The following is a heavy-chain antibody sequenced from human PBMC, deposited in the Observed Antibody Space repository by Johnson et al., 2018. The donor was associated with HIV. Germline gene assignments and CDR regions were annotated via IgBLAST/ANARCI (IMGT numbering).Heavy chain of an antibody. CDR3: AKDLRRGSGSYSDAFDI. CDR1: GFTFSSYG. J-gene: IGHJ3*02. D-gene: IGHD1-26*01. Sequence: QVQLVESGGGVVQPGRSLRLSCAASGFTFSSYGMHWVRQAPGKGLEWVAVIWYDGSNNYYADSVTGRFTISRDNSKNQRYLQMNSLRAEDTAVYYCAKDLRRGSGSYSDAFDIWGRGTMVTVSS. CDR2: IWYDGSNN. V-gene: IGHV3-33*06.